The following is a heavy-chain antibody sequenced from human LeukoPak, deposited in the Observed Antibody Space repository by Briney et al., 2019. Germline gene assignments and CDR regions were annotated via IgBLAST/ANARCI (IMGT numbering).Heavy chain of an antibody. CDR3: ACVVRGAFDI. CDR2: INPSGGST. CDR1: GFTFTSYY. V-gene: IGHV1-46*03. Sequence: ASVKVSCKASGFTFTSYYMHWVRQAPGQGLEWMGIINPSGGSTSYPQKFQGRVTMTRDASTSTVYMELSSLRSEDTAVYYCACVVRGAFDIWGQGTLVTVSS. J-gene: IGHJ3*02. D-gene: IGHD2-21*01.